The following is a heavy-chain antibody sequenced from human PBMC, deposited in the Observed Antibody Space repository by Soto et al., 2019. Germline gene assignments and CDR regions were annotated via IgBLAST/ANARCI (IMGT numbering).Heavy chain of an antibody. CDR3: ASRFWSGYHGYYFDY. V-gene: IGHV5-51*03. CDR2: IYPGDSDT. J-gene: IGHJ4*02. D-gene: IGHD3-3*01. Sequence: PGESLKISCKGSGYIFTSYWIGWVRQMPGKGLEWMGIIYPGDSDTRYSPSFQGQVTISADKSISTAYLQWSSLKASDTAMYYCASRFWSGYHGYYFDYWGQGTLVTVSS. CDR1: GYIFTSYW.